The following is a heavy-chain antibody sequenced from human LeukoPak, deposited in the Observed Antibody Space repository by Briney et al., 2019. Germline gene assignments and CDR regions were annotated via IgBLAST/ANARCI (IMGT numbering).Heavy chain of an antibody. CDR1: GFTFSTYA. CDR2: ISGLGGGT. D-gene: IGHD1-26*01. J-gene: IGHJ4*02. V-gene: IGHV3-23*01. CDR3: AKNAEWELPEYYFDY. Sequence: GGSLRLSCAASGFTFSTYAMSWVRQAPGKGLEWVSTISGLGGGTYYADSVKGRFTISRVNSKNTLYLQVNSLRAEDTAIYYCAKNAEWELPEYYFDYWGQGTQVTVPS.